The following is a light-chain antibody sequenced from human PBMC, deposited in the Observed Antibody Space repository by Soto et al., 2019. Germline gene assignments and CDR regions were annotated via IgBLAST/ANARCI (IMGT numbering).Light chain of an antibody. J-gene: IGKJ1*01. CDR3: QQYNSYWT. V-gene: IGKV3-15*01. CDR1: HRVSSY. CDR2: GAS. Sequence: EIVMTQSQANLSLSPGERATLSCRASHRVSSYLAWYQQRPGQAPRLLIYGASTRATGIPARFIGSASGTEFTLTISSLKPDDFATYYCQQYNSYWTFGQGTKVDIK.